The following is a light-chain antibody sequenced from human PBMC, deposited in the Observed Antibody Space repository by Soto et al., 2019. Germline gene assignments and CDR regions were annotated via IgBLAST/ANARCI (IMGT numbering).Light chain of an antibody. J-gene: IGKJ1*01. CDR3: LQSNRYPWT. CDR1: QSVISY. Sequence: EIVLTQSPATLSLSPGERATLSCRASQSVISYLAWYQQKPGQAPRLLIYDASNRATGIPARFSGSGSATEFTLTISSLQPEDVATYYCLQSNRYPWTFGQGTKVDIK. CDR2: DAS. V-gene: IGKV3-11*01.